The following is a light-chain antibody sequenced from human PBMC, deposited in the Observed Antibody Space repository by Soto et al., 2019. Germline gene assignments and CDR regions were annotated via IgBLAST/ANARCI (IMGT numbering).Light chain of an antibody. J-gene: IGLJ3*02. CDR1: SSDIGTYNF. V-gene: IGLV2-8*01. CDR3: ISYVGRNNRGG. Sequence: QSALTQPPSASGSPGQSVTISCTGTSSDIGTYNFVSWYQQHPGKAPQLIIHEVNKPPSGVPDLLSGSKSGNPASLTVWGPQVGGEADDHCISYVGRNNRGGLGGGTQ. CDR2: EVN.